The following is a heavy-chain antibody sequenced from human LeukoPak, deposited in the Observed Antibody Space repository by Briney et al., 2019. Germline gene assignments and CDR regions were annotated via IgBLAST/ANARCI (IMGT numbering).Heavy chain of an antibody. Sequence: ASVKVSCKASGFTFTSSAMQWVRQARGQRLEWIGWIVVGSGNTNYAQKFQERVTITRDMSTSTAYMELSSLRSEDTAVYYCAAGFTVVVTAILAGYYWGQGTLVTVSS. V-gene: IGHV1-58*02. CDR3: AAGFTVVVTAILAGYY. D-gene: IGHD2-21*02. J-gene: IGHJ4*02. CDR1: GFTFTSSA. CDR2: IVVGSGNT.